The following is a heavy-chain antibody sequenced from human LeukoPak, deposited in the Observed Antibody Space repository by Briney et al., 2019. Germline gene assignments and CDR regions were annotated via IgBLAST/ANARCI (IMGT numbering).Heavy chain of an antibody. CDR1: GYTFTGYY. Sequence: APVKPSCKASGYTFTGYYLHWVRQAPGQGLEWMGWINPHSGVTTFPQKFQGRVTMTMDTSISTTYMELNRLRSDDTAVYYCARDQVAATFAHNFDCWGQRILVTVSS. J-gene: IGHJ4*02. V-gene: IGHV1-2*02. CDR2: INPHSGVT. D-gene: IGHD1-26*01. CDR3: ARDQVAATFAHNFDC.